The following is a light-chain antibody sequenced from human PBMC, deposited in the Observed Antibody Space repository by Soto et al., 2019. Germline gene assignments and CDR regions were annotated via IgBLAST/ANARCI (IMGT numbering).Light chain of an antibody. CDR2: ASS. V-gene: IGKV1-39*01. CDR3: QQSYSTPYT. CDR1: ESISSF. Sequence: DIQMTQSPSSLSASVGDSVTITCRASESISSFLNWYQHEEGKAPHILIYASSMLQGGVPSRFSGSGSGTDFTLTISSLQPEDFATYYCQQSYSTPYTFGQGTKVDIK. J-gene: IGKJ2*01.